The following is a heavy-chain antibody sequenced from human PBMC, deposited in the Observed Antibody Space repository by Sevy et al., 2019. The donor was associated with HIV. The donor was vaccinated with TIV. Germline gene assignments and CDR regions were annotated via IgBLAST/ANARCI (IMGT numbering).Heavy chain of an antibody. Sequence: GGSLRLSCAASGFTFTNYGMHWVRQALGKGPEWVSGISNSGANTYYADSVRGRFTVSRDNSKNTVYLQLNSLRAEDTAIYYCAKEWTLLSDWYGEFDYWGQGTLVTVSS. D-gene: IGHD6-19*01. CDR2: ISNSGANT. V-gene: IGHV3-23*01. J-gene: IGHJ4*02. CDR3: AKEWTLLSDWYGEFDY. CDR1: GFTFTNYG.